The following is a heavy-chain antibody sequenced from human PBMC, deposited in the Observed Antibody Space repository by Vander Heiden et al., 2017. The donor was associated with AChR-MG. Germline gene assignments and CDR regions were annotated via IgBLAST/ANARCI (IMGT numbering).Heavy chain of an antibody. CDR3: ARVPDYYDSSGNFDY. CDR2: IIPILGIA. CDR1: GGTFSSYA. V-gene: IGHV1-69*04. J-gene: IGHJ4*02. Sequence: QVQLVQSGAEVKKPGSSVKVSCKASGGTFSSYAISWVRQAPGQGLEWMGRIIPILGIANYAQKVQGRVTITADKSTSTAYMELSRLRSEDTAVYYCARVPDYYDSSGNFDYWGQGTLVTVSS. D-gene: IGHD3-22*01.